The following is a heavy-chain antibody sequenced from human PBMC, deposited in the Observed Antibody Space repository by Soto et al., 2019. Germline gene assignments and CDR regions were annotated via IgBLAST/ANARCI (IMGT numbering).Heavy chain of an antibody. CDR3: ASGYSYGANFDY. CDR1: GYTFTSYA. Sequence: QVQLVQSGAEVKKPGASVKVSCKASGYTFTSYAMHWVRQAPGQRLEWMGWINAGNGNTKYSQKFQGRVTITRDTSASTAYMELSSMRSEDTAVYYCASGYSYGANFDYWGHGTLVTVSS. D-gene: IGHD5-18*01. CDR2: INAGNGNT. V-gene: IGHV1-3*01. J-gene: IGHJ4*01.